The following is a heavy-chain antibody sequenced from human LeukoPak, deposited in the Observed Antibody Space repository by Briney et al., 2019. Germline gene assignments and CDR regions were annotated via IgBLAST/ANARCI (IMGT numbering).Heavy chain of an antibody. D-gene: IGHD3-10*01. CDR3: ASPSSGSFLLFSFDY. V-gene: IGHV3-66*01. J-gene: IGHJ4*02. Sequence: GGSLRLSCAASGFTVSSNYMSWVRQAPGKGLEWVSVIYSGGSTYYADSVKGRFTISRDNSKNTLYLQMNSLRAEDTAVYYCASPSSGSFLLFSFDYWGQGTLVTVSS. CDR1: GFTVSSNY. CDR2: IYSGGST.